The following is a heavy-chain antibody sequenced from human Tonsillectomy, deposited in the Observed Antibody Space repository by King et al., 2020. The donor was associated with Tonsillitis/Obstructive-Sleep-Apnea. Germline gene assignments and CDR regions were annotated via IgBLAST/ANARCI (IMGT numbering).Heavy chain of an antibody. D-gene: IGHD2-8*01. V-gene: IGHV4-34*01. CDR3: AREEILLVPVVMGGGFDH. Sequence: VQLPQWGAGMSKPSETLSLHCAVYGGSFSGSYWSWIRQPPGKGLEWIGEINHSGDTNYNPSLKSRVTISIDTSKNQFSLKLTSATAADTAVYYCAREEILLVPVVMGGGFDHWGQGTLVTVSS. CDR1: GGSFSGSY. CDR2: INHSGDT. J-gene: IGHJ4*02.